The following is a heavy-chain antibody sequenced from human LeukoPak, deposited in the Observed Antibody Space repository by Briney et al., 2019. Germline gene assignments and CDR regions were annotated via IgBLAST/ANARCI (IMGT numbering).Heavy chain of an antibody. CDR2: FDPEDGET. J-gene: IGHJ3*02. V-gene: IGHV1-24*01. CDR3: ATDQYYYDSSGYPRALYAFDI. CDR1: GYTLTELS. D-gene: IGHD3-22*01. Sequence: ASVKVSCKVSGYTLTELSMHWVRRAPGKGLEWMGGFDPEDGETIYAQKFQGRVTMTEDTSTDTAYMELSSLRSEDTAVYYCATDQYYYDSSGYPRALYAFDIWGQGTMVTVSS.